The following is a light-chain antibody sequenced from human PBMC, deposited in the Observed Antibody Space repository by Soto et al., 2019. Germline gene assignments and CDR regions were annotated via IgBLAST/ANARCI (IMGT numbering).Light chain of an antibody. CDR2: WAS. CDR1: QSVLSNSNNKNS. J-gene: IGKJ1*01. V-gene: IGKV4-1*01. Sequence: DIVMTQSPDSLAVSLGERATINCKSSQSVLSNSNNKNSIAWYQQKPGQPPRLLIYWASTRESGVPDRFSGSGSGADSALTLSSLQAEDVAVYVCYQCEQTPPWTFGRGTKVEIK. CDR3: YQCEQTPPWT.